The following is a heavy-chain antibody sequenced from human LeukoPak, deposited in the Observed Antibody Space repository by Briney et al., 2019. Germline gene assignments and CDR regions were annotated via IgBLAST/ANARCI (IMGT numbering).Heavy chain of an antibody. D-gene: IGHD6-19*01. Sequence: PGGSLRLSCAASRFTFSSYEMNWVRQAPGKGLEWISYISSRGSTIYYADSVKGRFTISRDNAKNSLYLQMNSLRAEDTAIYYCARSAGYSSGWYDYWGQGTLVTVSS. CDR1: RFTFSSYE. CDR3: ARSAGYSSGWYDY. CDR2: ISSRGSTI. J-gene: IGHJ4*02. V-gene: IGHV3-48*03.